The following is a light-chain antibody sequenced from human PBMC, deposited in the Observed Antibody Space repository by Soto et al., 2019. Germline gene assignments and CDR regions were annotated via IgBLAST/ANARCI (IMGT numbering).Light chain of an antibody. V-gene: IGKV3-15*01. J-gene: IGKJ5*01. CDR3: QQYNNWPIT. CDR1: QSVSSN. Sequence: EIVMTQSPATLSVSPGERATLSCRASQSVSSNLAWYQQKPCQAPRLLIYGASTRATGIPARFSGSGSGTEFTLTLSSLQSEDFAVYYCQQYNNWPITFGQGTRLEIK. CDR2: GAS.